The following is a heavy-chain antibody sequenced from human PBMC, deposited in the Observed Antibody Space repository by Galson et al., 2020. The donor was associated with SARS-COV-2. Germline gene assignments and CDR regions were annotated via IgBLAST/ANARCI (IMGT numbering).Heavy chain of an antibody. D-gene: IGHD3-10*01. CDR3: ARDQIGENYYYGMDV. V-gene: IGHV3-33*01. CDR2: IWYDGSNK. CDR1: GFTFSSYG. J-gene: IGHJ6*02. Sequence: GGSLRLSCAASGFTFSSYGMHWVRQAPGKGLEWVAVIWYDGSNKYYADSVKGRFTISRDNSKNTLYLQMNSLRAEDTAVYYCARDQIGENYYYGMDVWGQGTTVTVSS.